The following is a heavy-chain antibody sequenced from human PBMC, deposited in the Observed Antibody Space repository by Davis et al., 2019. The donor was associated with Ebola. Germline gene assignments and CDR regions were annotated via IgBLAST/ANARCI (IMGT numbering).Heavy chain of an antibody. CDR2: IRPSGDIT. J-gene: IGHJ4*02. V-gene: IGHV3-23*01. CDR3: AREVGSRGWYTVDY. D-gene: IGHD6-19*01. CDR1: GFTFSSYA. Sequence: GESLKISCAASGFTFSSYAMTWVRRAPGKGLEWVSTIRPSGDITYYRSSVRGRFTISRDNSKNTLYLQMNSLRAEDTAEYYCAREVGSRGWYTVDYWGQGTLVAVSS.